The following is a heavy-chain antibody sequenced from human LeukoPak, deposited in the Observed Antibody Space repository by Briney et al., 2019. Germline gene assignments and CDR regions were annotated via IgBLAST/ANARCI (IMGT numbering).Heavy chain of an antibody. CDR2: IYYSGST. J-gene: IGHJ4*02. V-gene: IGHV4-39*07. Sequence: SETLSLTCTVSGGSTSSSSYYWGWIRQPPGKGLEWIGSIYYSGSTYYNPSLKSRVTISVDTSKNQFSLKLSSVTAADTAVYYCASPYYYDSSGPRLDYWGQGTLVTVSS. CDR1: GGSTSSSSYY. CDR3: ASPYYYDSSGPRLDY. D-gene: IGHD3-22*01.